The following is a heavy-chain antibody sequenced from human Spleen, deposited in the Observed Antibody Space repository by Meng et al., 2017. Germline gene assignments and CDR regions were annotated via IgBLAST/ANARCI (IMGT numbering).Heavy chain of an antibody. J-gene: IGHJ6*02. CDR2: IKSKTDGGTT. D-gene: IGHD6-19*01. CDR1: GFTFSNAW. CDR3: ARVYSGWAHYGMDV. V-gene: IGHV3-15*01. Sequence: GESLKISCAASGFTFSNAWMSWVRQAPGKGLEWVGRIKSKTDGGTTDYAAPVKGRFTISRDDSKNTLYLQMNSLKTEDTAVYYCARVYSGWAHYGMDVWGQGTTVTVSS.